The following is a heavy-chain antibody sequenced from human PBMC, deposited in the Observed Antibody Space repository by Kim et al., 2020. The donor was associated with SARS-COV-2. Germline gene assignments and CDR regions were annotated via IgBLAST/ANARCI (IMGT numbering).Heavy chain of an antibody. J-gene: IGHJ3*02. CDR3: AKDGYGSGSYLAFDI. Sequence: GGSLRLSCAASGFTFSSYAMHWVRQAPGKGLEWVAVIWYDGSNKYYADSVKGRFTISRDNSKNTLYLQMNSLRAEDTAVYYCAKDGYGSGSYLAFDIWGQGTMVTVSS. CDR1: GFTFSSYA. D-gene: IGHD3-10*01. CDR2: IWYDGSNK. V-gene: IGHV3-33*06.